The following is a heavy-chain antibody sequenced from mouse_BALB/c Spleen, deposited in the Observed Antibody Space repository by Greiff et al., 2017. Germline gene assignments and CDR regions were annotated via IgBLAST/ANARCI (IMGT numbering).Heavy chain of an antibody. CDR2: INPSTGYT. D-gene: IGHD1-1*01. J-gene: IGHJ3*01. V-gene: IGHV1-7*01. CDR3: ARVYLYGSSTWFAY. Sequence: QVQLKQSGAELAKPGASVKMSCKASGYTFTSYWMHWVNQRPGQGLEWIGYINPSTGYTEYNQKFKDKATLTADKSSSTAYMQLSSLTSEDSAVYYCARVYLYGSSTWFAYWGQGTLVTVSA. CDR1: GYTFTSYW.